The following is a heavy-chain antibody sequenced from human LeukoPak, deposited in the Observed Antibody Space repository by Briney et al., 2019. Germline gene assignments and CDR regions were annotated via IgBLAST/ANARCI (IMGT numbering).Heavy chain of an antibody. CDR3: AKSPMYYYGSGSYSTGNWFDP. V-gene: IGHV3-23*01. J-gene: IGHJ5*02. CDR1: GFTFSSYA. Sequence: GGSLRLSCAASGFTFSSYAMSWVRQAPGKGLEWVPAISGSGGSTYYADSVKGRFTISRDNSKNTLYLQMNSLRAEDTAVYYCAKSPMYYYGSGSYSTGNWFDPWGQGTLVTVSS. CDR2: ISGSGGST. D-gene: IGHD3-10*01.